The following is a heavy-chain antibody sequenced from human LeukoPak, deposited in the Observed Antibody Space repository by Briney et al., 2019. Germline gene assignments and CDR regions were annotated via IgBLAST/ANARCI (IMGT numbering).Heavy chain of an antibody. CDR2: IKTKTDNGTT. J-gene: IGHJ4*02. CDR1: GFTLRNVW. D-gene: IGHD1-26*01. V-gene: IGHV3-15*01. CDR3: STGGGSLES. Sequence: GGSLRLSCAASGFTLRNVWMSWVREAPGTGLEWVGRIKTKTDNGTTDYAALVKGRFTISRDDSKNTLYLQMNSLKTEDTGVYYCSTGGGSLESWGQGTLAIVSS.